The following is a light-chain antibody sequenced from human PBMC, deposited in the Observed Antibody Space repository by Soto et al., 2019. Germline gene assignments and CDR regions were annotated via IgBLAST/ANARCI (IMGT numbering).Light chain of an antibody. CDR2: SAS. V-gene: IGKV3D-15*01. J-gene: IGKJ1*01. CDR1: ESVSSN. CDR3: QQYNSYRT. Sequence: EIVMTQSPGTLSVSPGERATLSCGASESVSSNLAWYQQKPGQAPRLLIYSASTRATGIPARFSGSGSGTEFTLTISSLQSEDFATYYCQQYNSYRTFGQGTKVEIK.